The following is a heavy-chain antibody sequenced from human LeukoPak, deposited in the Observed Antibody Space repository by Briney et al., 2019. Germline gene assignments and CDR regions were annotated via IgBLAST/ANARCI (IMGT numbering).Heavy chain of an antibody. D-gene: IGHD1-26*01. CDR1: GGSISSSSYY. Sequence: SSETLSLTCTVSGGSISSSSYYWGWIRQPPGKELEWIGSIYYSGSTYYNPSLKSRVTISVDTSKNQFSLKLSSVTAADTAVYYCARRDRKVGATSFDYWGQGTLVTVSS. CDR2: IYYSGST. CDR3: ARRDRKVGATSFDY. V-gene: IGHV4-39*01. J-gene: IGHJ4*02.